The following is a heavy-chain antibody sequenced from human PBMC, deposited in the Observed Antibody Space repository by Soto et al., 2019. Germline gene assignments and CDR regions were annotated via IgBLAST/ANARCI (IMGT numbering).Heavy chain of an antibody. CDR3: ARSVYP. J-gene: IGHJ5*02. CDR1: GGNIXSGGYY. V-gene: IGHV4-31*03. CDR2: IYYSGST. Sequence: PSEIMSLPNTFSGGNIXSGGYYLSWIRQHPGKGLEWIGYIYYSGSTYYNPSLKSRVTISVDTSKNQFSLKLTSVTAADTAVYYCARSVYPWGQGTLVTVS.